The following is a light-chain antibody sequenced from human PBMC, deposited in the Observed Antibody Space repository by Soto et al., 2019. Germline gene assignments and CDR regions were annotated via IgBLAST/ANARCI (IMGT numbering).Light chain of an antibody. CDR2: GAS. Sequence: EIVMTQSPATLSVSPGERATLSCRASQSVSSNLAWYQQKPGQAPRLLIYGASTRATGIPARFSGSGSGTDFTLTINSLQSEDFAVYYCQQYNNWPSWTFGQGTKVEIK. V-gene: IGKV3-15*01. CDR3: QQYNNWPSWT. J-gene: IGKJ1*01. CDR1: QSVSSN.